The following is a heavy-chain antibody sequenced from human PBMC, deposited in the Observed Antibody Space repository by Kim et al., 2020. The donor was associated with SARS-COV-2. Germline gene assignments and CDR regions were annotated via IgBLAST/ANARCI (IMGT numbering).Heavy chain of an antibody. V-gene: IGHV3-33*05. Sequence: GGSLRLSCAASGFTFSSYGMHWVRQAPGKGLEWVAVISYDGSNKYYADSVKGRFTISRDNSKNTLYLQMNSLRAEDTAVYYFARDSPYCSGGSCYSFSPFDYWGQGTLVTVSS. J-gene: IGHJ4*02. CDR1: GFTFSSYG. CDR3: ARDSPYCSGGSCYSFSPFDY. D-gene: IGHD2-15*01. CDR2: ISYDGSNK.